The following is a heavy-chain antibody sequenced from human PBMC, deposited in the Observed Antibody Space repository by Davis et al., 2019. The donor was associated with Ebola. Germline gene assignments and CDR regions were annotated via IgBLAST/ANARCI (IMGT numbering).Heavy chain of an antibody. CDR2: IIPILGIA. CDR1: GGTFSSYA. J-gene: IGHJ3*02. D-gene: IGHD3-3*01. CDR3: AKDPYDFWSGYYTKGNAFDI. V-gene: IGHV1-69*04. Sequence: AASVKVSCKASGGTFSSYAISWVRQAPGQGLEWMGRIIPILGIANYAQKFQGRVTITADKSTSTAYMELNSLRAEDTAVYYCAKDPYDFWSGYYTKGNAFDIWGQGTMVTVSS.